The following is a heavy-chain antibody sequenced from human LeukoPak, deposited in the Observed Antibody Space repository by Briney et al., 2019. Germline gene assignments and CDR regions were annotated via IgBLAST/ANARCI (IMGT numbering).Heavy chain of an antibody. CDR2: INSDGSST. CDR1: GFTFSSYW. Sequence: PGGSLRLSCAASGFTFSSYWMHWVRQAPGKGLVWVSRINSDGSSTSYADSVKGRFTISRDNAKNTLYLQMNSLRAEDTAVYYCARAGIAVAGLDYWGQGTLVTVSS. D-gene: IGHD6-19*01. V-gene: IGHV3-74*01. J-gene: IGHJ4*02. CDR3: ARAGIAVAGLDY.